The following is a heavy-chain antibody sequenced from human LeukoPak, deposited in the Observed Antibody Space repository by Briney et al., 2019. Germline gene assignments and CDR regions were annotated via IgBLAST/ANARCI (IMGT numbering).Heavy chain of an antibody. CDR1: GFTFSSYA. CDR2: ISGSGGST. CDR3: AKSLLGNYYDSSGYRASAFDI. Sequence: GGSLRLSCAASGFTFSSYAMSWVRQAPGKGLEWVSAISGSGGSTYYADSVKGRFTISRDNSKNTLYLQMNSLRAEGTAVYYCAKSLLGNYYDSSGYRASAFDIWGQGTMVTVSS. V-gene: IGHV3-23*01. D-gene: IGHD3-22*01. J-gene: IGHJ3*02.